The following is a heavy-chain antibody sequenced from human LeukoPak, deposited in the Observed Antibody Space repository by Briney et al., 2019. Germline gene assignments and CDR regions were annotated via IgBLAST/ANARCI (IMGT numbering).Heavy chain of an antibody. D-gene: IGHD6-6*01. V-gene: IGHV1-2*02. CDR1: GYTFTGYY. CDR2: INPNSGGT. CDR3: AAGGSIAARPFLKPFDY. Sequence: GASVKVSCKASGYTFTGYYMHWVRQAPGQGLEWMGWINPNSGGTNYAQKFQGRVTVTRDTSISTAYMELSGPRSDDTAVYYCAAGGSIAARPFLKPFDYWGQGTLVTVSS. J-gene: IGHJ4*02.